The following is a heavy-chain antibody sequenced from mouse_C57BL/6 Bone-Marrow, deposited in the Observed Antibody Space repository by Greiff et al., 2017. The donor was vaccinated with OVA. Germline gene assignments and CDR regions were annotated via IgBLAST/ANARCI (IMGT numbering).Heavy chain of an antibody. CDR1: GYTFTSYW. Sequence: QVQLKESGAELVMPGASVKLSCKASGYTFTSYWMHWVKQRPGQGLEWIGAIDPSDSYTNYNQKFKGKSTLTVDKSSSPSYMQLSSLTSEDAAVYYCARSKAYWGQGTLVTVSA. CDR3: ARSKAY. CDR2: IDPSDSYT. J-gene: IGHJ3*01. V-gene: IGHV1-69*01.